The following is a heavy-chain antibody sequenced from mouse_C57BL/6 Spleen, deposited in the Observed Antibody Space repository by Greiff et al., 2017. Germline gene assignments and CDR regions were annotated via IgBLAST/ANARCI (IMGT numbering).Heavy chain of an antibody. J-gene: IGHJ4*01. Sequence: EVKLEESGPGLVKPSQSLSLTCSVTGYSITSGYYWNWIRQFPGNKLEWMGYISYDGSNNYNPSLKNRISITRDTSKNQFFLKLNSVTTEDTATYYCARGIYYGYDVGYAMDYWGQGTSVTVSS. D-gene: IGHD2-2*01. V-gene: IGHV3-6*01. CDR3: ARGIYYGYDVGYAMDY. CDR1: GYSITSGYY. CDR2: ISYDGSN.